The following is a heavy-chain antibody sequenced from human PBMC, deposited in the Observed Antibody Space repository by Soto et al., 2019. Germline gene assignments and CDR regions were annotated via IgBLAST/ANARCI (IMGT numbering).Heavy chain of an antibody. CDR2: INPSGGST. D-gene: IGHD2-15*01. Sequence: GASVKVSCKASGYTFTSYYMHWVRQAPGQGLEWMGIINPSGGSTSYAQKFQGRVTMTRDTSTSTVYMELSSLRSEDTAVYYCAREIVVVVAATRFSADYWGQGTLVTVSS. J-gene: IGHJ4*02. CDR3: AREIVVVVAATRFSADY. CDR1: GYTFTSYY. V-gene: IGHV1-46*01.